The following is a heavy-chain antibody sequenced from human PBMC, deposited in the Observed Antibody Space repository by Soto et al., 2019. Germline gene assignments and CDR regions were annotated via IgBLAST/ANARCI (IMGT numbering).Heavy chain of an antibody. CDR1: GFTFGDYG. CDR2: IRNKAYGGTT. Sequence: SGGSLRLSCIASGFTFGDYGMSWVRQAPGKGLEWISFIRNKAYGGTTEYAASVKGRFTISRDDSKGIAYLQMNSLEIEDTGVYYCTRENGYSRGWYVDHWGQGTLVTVSS. CDR3: TRENGYSRGWYVDH. J-gene: IGHJ5*02. V-gene: IGHV3-49*04. D-gene: IGHD6-19*01.